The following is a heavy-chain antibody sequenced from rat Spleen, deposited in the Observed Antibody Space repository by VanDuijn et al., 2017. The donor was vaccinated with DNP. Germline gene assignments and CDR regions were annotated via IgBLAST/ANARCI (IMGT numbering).Heavy chain of an antibody. D-gene: IGHD1-11*01. CDR3: ITFEGRNA. Sequence: EGQLVESGGGVVQSGRSLKVPCAASGFTFSDYNMAWVRQAPKKGLEWFATITYDGSKTYYRDSVKGRFTISRDNAKSTLYLQMDSLRSEDTATYYCITFEGRNAWGQGTSVTVSS. V-gene: IGHV5S10*01. CDR2: ITYDGSKT. J-gene: IGHJ4*01. CDR1: GFTFSDYN.